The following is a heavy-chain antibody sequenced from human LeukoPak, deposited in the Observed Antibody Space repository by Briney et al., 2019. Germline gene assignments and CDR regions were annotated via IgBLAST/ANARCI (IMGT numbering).Heavy chain of an antibody. J-gene: IGHJ5*01. CDR3: ARAHQPLGGLSFPDS. CDR1: GYTFTSYA. Sequence: ASVKVSCKASGYTFTSYAMNWVRQAPGQGLEWMGWINTDTGNPTYAQGFTGRFVFSLDTSISTAYLQISSLKAEDTAVYYCARAHQPLGGLSFPDSWGQGTLVTVSS. CDR2: INTDTGNP. D-gene: IGHD3-16*02. V-gene: IGHV7-4-1*02.